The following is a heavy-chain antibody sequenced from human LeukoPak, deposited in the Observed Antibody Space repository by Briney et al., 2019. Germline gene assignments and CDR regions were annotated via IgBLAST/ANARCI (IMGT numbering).Heavy chain of an antibody. CDR1: GCTFTGYY. V-gene: IGHV1-2*02. CDR2: INPNSGGT. Sequence: GASVKVSCKASGCTFTGYYMHWVRQAPGQGLEWMGWINPNSGGTNYAQKFQGRVTMTRDTSTSTVYMELSSLRSEDTAVYYCARGLTDYDSSGYSDAFDIWGQGTMVTVSS. CDR3: ARGLTDYDSSGYSDAFDI. J-gene: IGHJ3*02. D-gene: IGHD3-22*01.